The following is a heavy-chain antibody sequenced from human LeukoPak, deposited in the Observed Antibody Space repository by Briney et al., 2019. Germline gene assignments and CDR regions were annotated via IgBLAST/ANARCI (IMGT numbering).Heavy chain of an antibody. Sequence: VSVKVSCKASGYTFTSYGISWVRQAPGQGLEWMGWISAYNGNTNYAQKLQGRVTMTTDTSTSTAYMELRSLRSDDTAVYYCARDGGYSSGWTNDPPFDYWGQGTLVTVSS. V-gene: IGHV1-18*04. CDR1: GYTFTSYG. CDR3: ARDGGYSSGWTNDPPFDY. D-gene: IGHD6-19*01. J-gene: IGHJ4*02. CDR2: ISAYNGNT.